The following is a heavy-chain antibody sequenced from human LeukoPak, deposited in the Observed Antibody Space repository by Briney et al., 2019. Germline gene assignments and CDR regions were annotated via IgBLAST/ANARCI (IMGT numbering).Heavy chain of an antibody. CDR2: TYYASKWYY. Sequence: SQTLSLTCAISGDSVSSKSTAWNWIRQSPSRGLEWLGRTYYASKWYYDYAVSVKSRMTVSPDTSKNQVSLRLDSVTPEDTAVYFCARQTWRAFDSWGQGTLVTVSS. CDR1: GDSVSSKSTA. V-gene: IGHV6-1*01. J-gene: IGHJ5*01. D-gene: IGHD5-24*01. CDR3: ARQTWRAFDS.